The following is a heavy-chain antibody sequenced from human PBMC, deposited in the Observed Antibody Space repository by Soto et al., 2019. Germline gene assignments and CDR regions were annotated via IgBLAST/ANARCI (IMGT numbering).Heavy chain of an antibody. CDR1: GFTFSSYS. CDR3: ARKSRGVMVYANAFDI. J-gene: IGHJ3*02. V-gene: IGHV3-48*02. Sequence: GGSLRLSCAASGFTFSSYSMNWVRQAPGKGLEWVSYISSSSSTIYYADSVKGRFTISRDNAKNSLYLQMNSLRDEDTAVYYCARKSRGVMVYANAFDIWGQGTMVTVSS. D-gene: IGHD2-8*01. CDR2: ISSSSSTI.